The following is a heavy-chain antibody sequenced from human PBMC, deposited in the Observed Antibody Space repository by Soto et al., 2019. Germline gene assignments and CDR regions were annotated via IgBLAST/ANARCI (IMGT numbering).Heavy chain of an antibody. CDR2: IYYSGST. CDR3: ARTRVVPAALFPYYYYYMDV. D-gene: IGHD2-2*01. Sequence: SETLSLTCTVSGGSISSYYWSWIRQPPGKGLELIGYIYYSGSTNYNPSLKSRVTISVDTSKNQFSLKLSSVTAADTAVYYCARTRVVPAALFPYYYYYMDVWGKGTTVTVSS. J-gene: IGHJ6*03. V-gene: IGHV4-59*08. CDR1: GGSISSYY.